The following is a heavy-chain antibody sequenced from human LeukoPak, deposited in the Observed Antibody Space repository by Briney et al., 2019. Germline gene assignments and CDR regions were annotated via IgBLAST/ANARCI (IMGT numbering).Heavy chain of an antibody. J-gene: IGHJ3*02. Sequence: ASVRVSFKASGYTFTGYYIHWVRQAPGQGLEWMGWVNPNSGGTTYAQKFQGRVTMTRDTSISTANMELSRLRSDDTAVFYCARDVAPTTIFGVVTKPTAAFDIWGQGTLVTVSS. CDR1: GYTFTGYY. V-gene: IGHV1-2*02. CDR3: ARDVAPTTIFGVVTKPTAAFDI. D-gene: IGHD3-3*01. CDR2: VNPNSGGT.